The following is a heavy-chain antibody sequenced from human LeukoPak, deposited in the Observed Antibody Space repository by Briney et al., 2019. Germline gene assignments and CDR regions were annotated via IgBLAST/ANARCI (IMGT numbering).Heavy chain of an antibody. D-gene: IGHD2-2*01. CDR2: INPNSGGT. CDR3: ASMGPIYCSSTSCYVPDNWLDP. CDR1: GYTFTGYY. J-gene: IGHJ5*02. V-gene: IGHV1-2*02. Sequence: ASVKVSCKASGYTFTGYYMHWVRQAPGQGLEWMGWINPNSGGTNYAQKFQGRVTMTRDTSISTAYMELSRLRSDDTAVYYCASMGPIYCSSTSCYVPDNWLDPWGQGTLVTVSS.